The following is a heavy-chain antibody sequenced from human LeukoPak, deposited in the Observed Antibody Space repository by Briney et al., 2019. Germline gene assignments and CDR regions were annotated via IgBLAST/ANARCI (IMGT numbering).Heavy chain of an antibody. J-gene: IGHJ5*02. CDR2: IMPLFGTA. Sequence: SVKVSCKTSGGTYNNSAISWVRQAPGQGLEWLGGIMPLFGTAGYAQKFQGRVTITKDESTRTVYLELTSLTSDDTALYYCVRDVHGDYGSGWFDPWGQGTLVSVSS. V-gene: IGHV1-69*05. D-gene: IGHD4-17*01. CDR1: GGTYNNSA. CDR3: VRDVHGDYGSGWFDP.